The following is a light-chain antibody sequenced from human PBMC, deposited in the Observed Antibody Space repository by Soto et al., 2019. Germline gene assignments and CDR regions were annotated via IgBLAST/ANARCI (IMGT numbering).Light chain of an antibody. Sequence: DIQLTQSPSFLSASVGDRVTITCRASQGISSYLAWYQQKPGKAPKLLIYAASTLQSGVPSRFSGSGSGTEFTLTISSLQPEDFATYYCQQLNKYPLTFGQGTRLDIK. CDR1: QGISSY. V-gene: IGKV1-9*01. CDR3: QQLNKYPLT. J-gene: IGKJ5*01. CDR2: AAS.